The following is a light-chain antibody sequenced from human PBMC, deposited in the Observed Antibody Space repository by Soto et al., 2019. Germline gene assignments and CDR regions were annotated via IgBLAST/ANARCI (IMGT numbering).Light chain of an antibody. CDR2: NSS. V-gene: IGKV3-20*01. CDR1: QSVRSNY. CDR3: QQYRDLPQT. Sequence: EIVLTQSPGTLSLSPGERVTLSCRASQSVRSNYLAWYQQKPGQAPRLLIYNSSTRATGIPDRFSGSGSGTDFTLTNSRLEPEDFALYYCQQYRDLPQTFGQGTQVEIK. J-gene: IGKJ1*01.